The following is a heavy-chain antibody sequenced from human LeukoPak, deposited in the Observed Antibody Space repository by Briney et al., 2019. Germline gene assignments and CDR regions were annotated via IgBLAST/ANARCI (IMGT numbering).Heavy chain of an antibody. V-gene: IGHV1-8*03. CDR2: MNPNSGST. D-gene: IGHD6-19*01. CDR3: ARGPNGAVAGPYYFDY. Sequence: VASVKVSCKASGYTFTSYGISWVRQAPGQGLEWMGWMNPNSGSTGYAQKFQGRVTITRNTSISTAYMELSSLRSEDTAVYYCARGPNGAVAGPYYFDYWGQGTLVTVSS. CDR1: GYTFTSYG. J-gene: IGHJ4*02.